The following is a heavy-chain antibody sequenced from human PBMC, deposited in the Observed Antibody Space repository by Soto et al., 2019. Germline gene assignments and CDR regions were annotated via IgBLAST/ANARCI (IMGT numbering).Heavy chain of an antibody. Sequence: QLQLQESGPGLVMPSETLSLTCTVSGDSISGSPYFWCWIRQPPGKRLEWIGSIFYDGYTHYTPSLRSRVTISVDTSKNQFSLKLASVAAADTATYFCARLQAAVPHYWGQGTLVTVSS. CDR3: ARLQAAVPHY. D-gene: IGHD6-13*01. J-gene: IGHJ4*02. V-gene: IGHV4-39*01. CDR2: IFYDGYT. CDR1: GDSISGSPYF.